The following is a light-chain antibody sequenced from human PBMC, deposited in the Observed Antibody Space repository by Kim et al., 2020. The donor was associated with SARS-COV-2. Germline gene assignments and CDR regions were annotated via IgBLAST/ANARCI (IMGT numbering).Light chain of an antibody. CDR3: HYYDSHTQV. CDR1: GGSIAANF. CDR2: EDN. V-gene: IGLV6-57*03. J-gene: IGLJ3*02. Sequence: NFMLTQPHSVSESPGKTITLSCTRSGGSIAANFVQWYQQRPGSAPTTVIYEDNRRPSGVSNRFSAFIDRSSNSSSLTISGLSPEDDADYYCHYYDSHTQVFGGGTQLTVL.